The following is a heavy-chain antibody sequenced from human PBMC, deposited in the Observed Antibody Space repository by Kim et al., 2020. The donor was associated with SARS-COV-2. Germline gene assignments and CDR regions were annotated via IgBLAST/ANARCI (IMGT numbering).Heavy chain of an antibody. CDR3: AKIHGNDAYYHGLDV. CDR2: IWYDGSSK. J-gene: IGHJ6*02. V-gene: IGHV3-33*06. CDR1: GFLFSGYG. D-gene: IGHD1-1*01. Sequence: GGSLRLSCRASGFLFSGYGMHWVRQAPGKGLEWVAVIWYDGSSKYYADSVKGRFTISRDNSKNMLDLQMDSLGAEDTAVYYCAKIHGNDAYYHGLDVWGQGTTVTVSS.